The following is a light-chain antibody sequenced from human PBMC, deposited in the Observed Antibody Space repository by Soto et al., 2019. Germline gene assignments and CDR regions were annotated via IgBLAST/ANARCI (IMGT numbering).Light chain of an antibody. V-gene: IGKV1-5*01. CDR1: QSISSW. CDR3: QQYYSYPRT. J-gene: IGKJ1*01. Sequence: DIQMTQSPSTLSASVGDRVTITCRASQSISSWLAWYQQKPGKAPKLLIYAASSLQSGVPSRFSGSGSGTDFTLTISWLQSEDFATYYCQQYYSYPRTFGQGTKVDIK. CDR2: AAS.